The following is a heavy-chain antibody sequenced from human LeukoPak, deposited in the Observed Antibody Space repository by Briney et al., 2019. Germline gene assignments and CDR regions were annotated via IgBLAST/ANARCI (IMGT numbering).Heavy chain of an antibody. J-gene: IGHJ5*02. V-gene: IGHV4-39*01. CDR1: GGSISSSSYY. CDR2: IYYSGST. D-gene: IGHD4-17*01. CDR3: ARHAVTTNDVDP. Sequence: PSETLSLTCTVSGGSISSSSYYWGWIRQPPGKGLEWIGSIYYSGSTYYNRSLKSRVTISVDTSKNQFSLKLSSVTAADTAVYYCARHAVTTNDVDPWGQGTLVTVSS.